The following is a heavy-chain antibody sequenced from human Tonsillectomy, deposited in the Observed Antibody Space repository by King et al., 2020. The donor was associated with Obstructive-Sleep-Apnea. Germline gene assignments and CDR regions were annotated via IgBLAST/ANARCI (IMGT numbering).Heavy chain of an antibody. J-gene: IGHJ4*02. V-gene: IGHV3-7*03. CDR1: GFIFSNYW. CDR2: IKQDGSEK. Sequence: VQLVESGGGLVQPGGSLRLSCAASGFIFSNYWMSWVRQAPGKGLEWVANIKQDGSEKYYVDFVKGRFTISRDNAKNSLYLQMNSLRAEDTAVYYCSSGGTFDYWGQGTLVTVSS. CDR3: SSGGTFDY. D-gene: IGHD3-16*01.